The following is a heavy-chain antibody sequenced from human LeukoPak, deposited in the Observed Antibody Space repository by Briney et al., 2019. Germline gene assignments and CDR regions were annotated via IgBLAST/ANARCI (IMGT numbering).Heavy chain of an antibody. J-gene: IGHJ3*02. CDR3: ATSSSWPFDAFDI. CDR2: IKQDGSEK. Sequence: GGSLRLSCGASGFTFSSYWMSWVRQAPGKGLEWVANIKQDGSEKYYVDSVKGRFTISRDNAKNSLYLQMNSLRAEDTAVYYCATSSSWPFDAFDIWGQGTMVTVSS. D-gene: IGHD6-13*01. CDR1: GFTFSSYW. V-gene: IGHV3-7*01.